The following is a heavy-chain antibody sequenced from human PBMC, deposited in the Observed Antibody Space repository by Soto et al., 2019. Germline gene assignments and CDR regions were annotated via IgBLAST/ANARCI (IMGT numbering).Heavy chain of an antibody. CDR1: GGSISSYY. CDR3: ARGTFDSSGLYYFDY. J-gene: IGHJ4*02. D-gene: IGHD3-22*01. Sequence: SETLSLTCTVSGGSISSYYWSWIRQPPGKGLEWIGYIYYSGSTNYNPSLKSRVTISVDTSKNQFSLKLSSVTAADTAVYYCARGTFDSSGLYYFDYWGQGTLGTVSS. V-gene: IGHV4-59*01. CDR2: IYYSGST.